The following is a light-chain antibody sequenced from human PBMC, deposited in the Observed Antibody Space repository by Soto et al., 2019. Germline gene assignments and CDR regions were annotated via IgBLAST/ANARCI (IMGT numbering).Light chain of an antibody. CDR3: ETWDSDTRAI. Sequence: QLVLTQSSSASASLGSSVKLTCTLSSGHSANVIAWHQQQPTKAPRYLMRLEHGGSYSKGSGVPDRFSGSSSGADRFLTISDLQSEDEAYYYCETWDSDTRAIFGGGTQLTVL. CDR1: SGHSANV. CDR2: LEHGGSY. J-gene: IGLJ2*01. V-gene: IGLV4-60*03.